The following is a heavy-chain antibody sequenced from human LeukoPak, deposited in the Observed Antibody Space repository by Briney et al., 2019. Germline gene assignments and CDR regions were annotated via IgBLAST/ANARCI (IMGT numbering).Heavy chain of an antibody. CDR3: ARIGVGDAFDI. J-gene: IGHJ3*02. Sequence: GGSLRLSCSASGFTFSSYWMHWVRQAPGKGLVWVSRINSDGSSTSYADPVKGRFTISRDNAKNTLYLQMNSLRAEDTAVYYCARIGVGDAFDIWGQGTMVTVSS. CDR1: GFTFSSYW. V-gene: IGHV3-74*01. D-gene: IGHD3-10*01. CDR2: INSDGSST.